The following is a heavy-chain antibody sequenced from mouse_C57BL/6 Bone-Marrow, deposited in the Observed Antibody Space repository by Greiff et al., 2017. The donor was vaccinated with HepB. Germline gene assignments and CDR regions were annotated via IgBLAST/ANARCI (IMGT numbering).Heavy chain of an antibody. CDR1: GYTFTSYT. CDR2: VNPSSGYN. D-gene: IGHD1-3*01. V-gene: IGHV1-4*01. J-gene: IGHJ4*01. Sequence: QVQMKESGAELARTGASVNMSCKASGYTFTSYTMHWVKQRPGQGLEWIGYVNPSSGYNKYNQKFKDKATLTADKYSSTAYMQLSSLTSEDSAVDYCARGSKWDYAMVDWGKGTSVIVSS. CDR3: ARGSKWDYAMVD.